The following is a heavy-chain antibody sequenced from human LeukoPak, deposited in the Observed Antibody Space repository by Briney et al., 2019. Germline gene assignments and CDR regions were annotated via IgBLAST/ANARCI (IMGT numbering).Heavy chain of an antibody. CDR2: ISAYNGNT. Sequence: ASVKVSCKASGYTFTGYYMHWVRQAPGQGLEWMGWISAYNGNTNYAQKLQGRVTMTTDTSTSTAYMELRSLRSEDTAVYYCARDLRFLEWLLWSWGQGTLVTVSS. D-gene: IGHD3-3*01. CDR3: ARDLRFLEWLLWS. J-gene: IGHJ5*02. CDR1: GYTFTGYY. V-gene: IGHV1-18*04.